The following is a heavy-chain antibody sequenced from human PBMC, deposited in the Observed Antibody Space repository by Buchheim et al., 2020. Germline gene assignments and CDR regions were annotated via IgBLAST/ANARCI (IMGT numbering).Heavy chain of an antibody. J-gene: IGHJ5*02. V-gene: IGHV4-59*01. CDR2: IYYSGST. CDR1: GGSISSYY. Sequence: QVQLQESGPGLVKPSETLSLTCTVSGGSISSYYWSWIRQPPGKGLEWIGYIYYSGSTNYNPSLKSRVTISVDTSKNQFSLKLSSVTAADTAVYYCARVWAAAGTHWFDPWGQGTL. CDR3: ARVWAAAGTHWFDP. D-gene: IGHD6-13*01.